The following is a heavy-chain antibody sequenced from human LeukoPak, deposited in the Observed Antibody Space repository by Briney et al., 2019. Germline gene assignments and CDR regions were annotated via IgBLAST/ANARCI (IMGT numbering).Heavy chain of an antibody. CDR1: GYSFTTYW. D-gene: IGHD3-22*01. Sequence: GESLKISCKASGYSFTTYWIGWVRQMPGKGLEWMGIIYPGDSDARYSPSFQGQVTISADNSISTAYLQWSSLKASDTAMYYCARQDYYDSTPLDYWGQGTLVTVSS. CDR3: ARQDYYDSTPLDY. CDR2: IYPGDSDA. J-gene: IGHJ4*02. V-gene: IGHV5-51*01.